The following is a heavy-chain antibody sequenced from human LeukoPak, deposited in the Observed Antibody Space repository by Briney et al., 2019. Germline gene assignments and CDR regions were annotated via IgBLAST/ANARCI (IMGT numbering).Heavy chain of an antibody. D-gene: IGHD3-16*02. CDR2: ISGSGGST. J-gene: IGHJ4*02. CDR1: GFTFSSYA. Sequence: GGSLRLSCAASGFTFSSYAMSWVRQAPGKGLEWVSAISGSGGSTYYADSVKGRFTISRDNAKNSLYLQMNSLRAEDTAVYYCARDRDYDYVWGSYRYTFDYWGQGTLVTVSS. V-gene: IGHV3-23*01. CDR3: ARDRDYDYVWGSYRYTFDY.